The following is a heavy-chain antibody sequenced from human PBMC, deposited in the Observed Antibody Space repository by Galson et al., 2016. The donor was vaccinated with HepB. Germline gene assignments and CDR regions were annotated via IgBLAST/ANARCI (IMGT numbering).Heavy chain of an antibody. Sequence: QSGAEVKKPGESLKISCKVSGYRFTSYWIAWVRQMPGKGLEWMGIIYPGDSDTRYRPSFQGQVTISADKSISTAYLQWSSLKASDTAMYFCARVRGSGGSHSYQYYYGMDVWGQGTTVIVSS. CDR1: GYRFTSYW. CDR3: ARVRGSGGSHSYQYYYGMDV. V-gene: IGHV5-51*01. J-gene: IGHJ6*02. CDR2: IYPGDSDT. D-gene: IGHD1-26*01.